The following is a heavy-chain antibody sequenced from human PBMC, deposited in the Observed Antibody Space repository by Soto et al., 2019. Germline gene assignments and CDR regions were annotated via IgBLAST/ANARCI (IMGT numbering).Heavy chain of an antibody. CDR3: AGGGTAIALEDWFDP. J-gene: IGHJ5*02. V-gene: IGHV4-30-2*01. CDR2: IYHSGST. D-gene: IGHD5-18*01. Sequence: QLQLQESGSGLVTPSQTLSLTCAVSGGSISSGGYSWSWIRQPPGKGLEWIGYIYHSGSTYYNPSLKSRVTISVDRSKNQFSLKLSSVTAADTAVYYCAGGGTAIALEDWFDPWGQGTLVTVSS. CDR1: GGSISSGGYS.